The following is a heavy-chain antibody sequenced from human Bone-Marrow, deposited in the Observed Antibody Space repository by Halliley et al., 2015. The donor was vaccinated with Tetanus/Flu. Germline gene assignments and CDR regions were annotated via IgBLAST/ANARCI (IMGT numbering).Heavy chain of an antibody. V-gene: IGHV3-21*01. CDR3: ARVGGGFLPCDD. D-gene: IGHD1-26*01. CDR2: ITSSSTSI. J-gene: IGHJ4*01. Sequence: ASPITSSSTSIYLADAPKGRFTTSRDNAKNSLYLQMNSLGAEDTAVYYCARVGGGFLPCDDWGHGTLVTVSS.